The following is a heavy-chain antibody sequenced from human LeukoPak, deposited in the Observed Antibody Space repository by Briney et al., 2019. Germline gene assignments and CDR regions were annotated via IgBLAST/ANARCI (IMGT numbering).Heavy chain of an antibody. D-gene: IGHD3-10*01. CDR3: TRDPELPDY. Sequence: ASMKVSCKASGYTFTNYGISWVRQAPGRGLEWMGWINNYNGHTNYSQKFQGRVTLTTDASTRTAYLELRSLRYDDTATYYCTRDPELPDYWGQGTLVAVSS. CDR1: GYTFTNYG. CDR2: INNYNGHT. V-gene: IGHV1-18*01. J-gene: IGHJ4*02.